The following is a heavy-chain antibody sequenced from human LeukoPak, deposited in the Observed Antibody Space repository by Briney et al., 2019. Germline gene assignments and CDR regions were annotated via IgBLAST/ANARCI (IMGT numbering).Heavy chain of an antibody. J-gene: IGHJ4*02. Sequence: GASVKVSCKASGYTFTSYAMHWVRQAPGQRLEWMGWINAGNGNTKYSQKFQGRVTITRDTSASTAYMELSSLRSEDTAVYYCARGVGRGWAPTDYWGQGTLVTVSS. V-gene: IGHV1-3*01. CDR2: INAGNGNT. D-gene: IGHD1-26*01. CDR1: GYTFTSYA. CDR3: ARGVGRGWAPTDY.